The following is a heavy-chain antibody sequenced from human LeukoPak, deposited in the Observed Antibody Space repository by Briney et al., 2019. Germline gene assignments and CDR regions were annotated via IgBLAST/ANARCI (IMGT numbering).Heavy chain of an antibody. CDR1: GFTFSSYS. CDR3: TTAKNEY. J-gene: IGHJ4*02. V-gene: IGHV3-48*01. Sequence: GGSLRLSCAASGFTFSSYSMNWVRQVPGKGLEWVSYISSSGGSVKYADSVKGRLTTSRDNAKNSLYLQMNSLRAEDTAVYYCTTAKNEYWGQGTLVTVFS. CDR2: ISSSGGSV.